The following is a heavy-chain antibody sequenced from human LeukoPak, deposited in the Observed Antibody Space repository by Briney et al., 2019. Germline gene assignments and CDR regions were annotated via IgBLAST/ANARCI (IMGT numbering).Heavy chain of an antibody. CDR1: GGSISPHY. V-gene: IGHV4-59*11. J-gene: IGHJ5*02. Sequence: PSETLSLTCTVSGGSISPHYWSWSRQPPGKGLEWIGYIYYSGSTNYKPSLKSRVTISVDTSKNQFSLKLSSVTAADTAVYYCARVRDTAMIHGWLDPWGQGTLVTVSS. CDR3: ARVRDTAMIHGWLDP. CDR2: IYYSGST. D-gene: IGHD5-18*01.